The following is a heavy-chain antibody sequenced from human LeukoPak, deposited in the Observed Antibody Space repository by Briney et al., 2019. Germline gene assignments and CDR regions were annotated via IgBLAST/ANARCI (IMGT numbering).Heavy chain of an antibody. CDR3: ARWTHTVTLFDY. D-gene: IGHD4-17*01. Sequence: SETLSLTCTVSGGSTSSGDYYWSWIRQPPGKGLEWIGYIYYSGSTYYNPSLKSRVTISVDTSKNQFSLKLSSVTAADTAVYYCARWTHTVTLFDYWGQGTLVTVSS. J-gene: IGHJ4*02. CDR2: IYYSGST. V-gene: IGHV4-30-4*01. CDR1: GGSTSSGDYY.